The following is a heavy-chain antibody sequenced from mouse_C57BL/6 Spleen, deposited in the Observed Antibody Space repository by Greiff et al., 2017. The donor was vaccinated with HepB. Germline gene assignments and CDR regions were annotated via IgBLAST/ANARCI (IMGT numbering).Heavy chain of an antibody. CDR3: ARGITTVVAKGYFDV. CDR2: ISYSGST. D-gene: IGHD1-1*01. Sequence: EVKLVESGPGMVKPSQSLSLTCTVTGYSITSGYDWHWIRHFPGNKLEWMGYISYSGSTNYNPSLKSRISITHDTSKNHFFLKLNSVTTEDTATYYCARGITTVVAKGYFDVWGTGTTVTVSS. V-gene: IGHV3-1*01. CDR1: GYSITSGYD. J-gene: IGHJ1*03.